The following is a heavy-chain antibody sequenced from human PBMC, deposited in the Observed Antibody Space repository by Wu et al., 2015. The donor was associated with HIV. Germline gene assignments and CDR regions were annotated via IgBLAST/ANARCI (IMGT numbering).Heavy chain of an antibody. CDR2: IIPIFGTA. Sequence: QVQLVQSGAEVKKPGSSVKVSCKASGGTFSSYAISWVRQAPGQGLEWMGGIIPIFGTANYAQKFQGRVTITADESTSTAYMELSSLRSEDTAVYYCARILGYCSSTSCLWDNLPGGYFDYWGQGTLVTVSS. CDR1: GGTFSSYA. D-gene: IGHD2-2*01. J-gene: IGHJ4*02. CDR3: ARILGYCSSTSCLWDNLPGGYFDY. V-gene: IGHV1-69*12.